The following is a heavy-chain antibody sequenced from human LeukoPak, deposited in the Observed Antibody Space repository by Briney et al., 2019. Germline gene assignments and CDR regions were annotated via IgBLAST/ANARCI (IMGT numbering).Heavy chain of an antibody. CDR2: ISNDGSNK. D-gene: IGHD3-3*01. J-gene: IGHJ6*02. Sequence: PGGSLRLSCAASGFSFSNYAMYWVRQAPGKGLEWVAVISNDGSNKYDADSVKGRFTISRDNSKNTLYLEMNSLRPEDTAVYYCARAFWSGYRYGMDVWGQGTTVTVSS. V-gene: IGHV3-30*04. CDR1: GFSFSNYA. CDR3: ARAFWSGYRYGMDV.